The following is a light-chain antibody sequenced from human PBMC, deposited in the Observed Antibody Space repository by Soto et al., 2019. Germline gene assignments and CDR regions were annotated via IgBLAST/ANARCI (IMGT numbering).Light chain of an antibody. CDR3: QQRSKWPIT. CDR1: QSVSSY. Sequence: EIVLTQSPATLSLSPGERATLSCRASQSVSSYLAWYQQKPGQAPRLLIYAASNRATGIPARFSGSGSGTDFTLTISSLEPEDFAVYYCQQRSKWPITFGQGTRLENK. J-gene: IGKJ5*01. CDR2: AAS. V-gene: IGKV3-11*01.